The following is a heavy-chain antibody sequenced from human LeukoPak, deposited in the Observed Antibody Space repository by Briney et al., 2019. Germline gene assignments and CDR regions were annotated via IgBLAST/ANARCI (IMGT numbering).Heavy chain of an antibody. CDR1: GFTFNIYT. D-gene: IGHD1-26*01. CDR2: INNSVRDT. CDR3: VKVIVGATFDY. V-gene: IGHV3-64D*06. Sequence: GGSLRLSCSASGFTFNIYTMHWVRQAPGKGLEDVSGINNSVRDTWYADSVKGRFTISRDNSKNTLYLQMSSLRTEDTAVYYCVKVIVGATFDYWGQGTQVTVSS. J-gene: IGHJ4*02.